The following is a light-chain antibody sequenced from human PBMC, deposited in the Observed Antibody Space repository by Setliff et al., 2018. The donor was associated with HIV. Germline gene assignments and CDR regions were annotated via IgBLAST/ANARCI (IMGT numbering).Light chain of an antibody. Sequence: ALTQPASVSGSPGQSVTISCTGTSSDVGGYNFVSWYQQHPGKTPELLIYDVTNRPSGVSDRFSGSKSGNTASLTISGLQPEDEADYYCSSYTSTRALLFGGGTKVTVL. V-gene: IGLV2-14*03. CDR2: DVT. CDR3: SSYTSTRALL. CDR1: SSDVGGYNF. J-gene: IGLJ2*01.